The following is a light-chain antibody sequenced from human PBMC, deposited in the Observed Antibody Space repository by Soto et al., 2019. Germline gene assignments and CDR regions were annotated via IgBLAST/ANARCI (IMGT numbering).Light chain of an antibody. CDR3: CSYAGSSTLL. CDR1: SSDVGSFNL. CDR2: EGN. J-gene: IGLJ2*01. V-gene: IGLV2-23*01. Sequence: QSALTQPASVSGSPGQSITISCTGTSSDVGSFNLVSWYQHHPGKAPKLIIYEGNKWPSGISSRFSGSMSGNTASLTIFGLQAEDEADYYCCSYAGSSTLLFGGGTKLTVL.